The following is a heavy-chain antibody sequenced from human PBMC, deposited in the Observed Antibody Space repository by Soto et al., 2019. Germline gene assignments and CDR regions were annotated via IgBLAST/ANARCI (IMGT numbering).Heavy chain of an antibody. D-gene: IGHD6-13*01. CDR3: ARNPPRRPQQLVPDYYYGMDV. V-gene: IGHV1-18*01. J-gene: IGHJ6*02. CDR1: GYTFTSYG. CDR2: ISAYNGNT. Sequence: ASVKVSCKASGYTFTSYGISWVRQAPGQGLEWMGWISAYNGNTNYAQKLQGRVTMTTDTSTSTAYMELRSLRSDDTAVYYCARNPPRRPQQLVPDYYYGMDVWGQGTTVTVSS.